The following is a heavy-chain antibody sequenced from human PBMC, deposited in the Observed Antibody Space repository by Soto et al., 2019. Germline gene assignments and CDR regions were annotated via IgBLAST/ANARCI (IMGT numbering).Heavy chain of an antibody. CDR1: GFTFSTFG. CDR3: AKDLQAYGDYDYYCYGLDV. CDR2: ISYDGNNK. Sequence: QLVESGGGVVPPGASLRLSCAASGFTFSTFGMHWVRQTPGKGLEWVAVISYDGNNKVYADSVKGRFTIPRDNFKNTVDLVMNNLKVDDTAVYYCAKDLQAYGDYDYYCYGLDVWGQGATVSVSS. D-gene: IGHD4-17*01. J-gene: IGHJ6*02. V-gene: IGHV3-30*18.